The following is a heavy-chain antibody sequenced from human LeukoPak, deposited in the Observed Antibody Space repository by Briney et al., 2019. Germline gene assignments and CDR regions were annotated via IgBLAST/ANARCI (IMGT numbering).Heavy chain of an antibody. CDR1: GYTFTSYD. J-gene: IGHJ5*02. D-gene: IGHD3-3*01. CDR3: ARSYYDFWSGYLGLLPQYNWFDP. V-gene: IGHV1-8*01. CDR2: MSPNSGNT. Sequence: ASVKVSCKASGYTFTSYDINWVRQATGQGLEWMGWMSPNSGNTGYAQKFQGRVTMTRNTSISTAYMELSSLRSEDTAVYYCARSYYDFWSGYLGLLPQYNWFDPWGQGTLVTVSS.